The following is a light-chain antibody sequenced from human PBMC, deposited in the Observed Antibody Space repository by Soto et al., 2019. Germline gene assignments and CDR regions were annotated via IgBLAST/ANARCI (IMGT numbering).Light chain of an antibody. J-gene: IGKJ1*01. CDR3: QQYNNWPRT. Sequence: EIVLTQSPATLSLSPGERATLSCRASQSVSRYLAWYQQKPGQAPRLLIYNTSSRATGIPDRFSGSGSGTDFTLTISSLEPEDFAVYYCQQYNNWPRTFGQGTKVDIK. CDR2: NTS. V-gene: IGKV3-11*01. CDR1: QSVSRY.